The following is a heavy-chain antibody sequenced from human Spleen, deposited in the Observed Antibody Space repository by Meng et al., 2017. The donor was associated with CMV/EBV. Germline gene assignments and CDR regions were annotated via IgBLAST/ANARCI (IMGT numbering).Heavy chain of an antibody. V-gene: IGHV3-74*01. CDR2: FNSYSSST. D-gene: IGHD6-13*01. Sequence: PGKGLVRVSHFNSYSSSTTYADSVKGRFTISRDNSKNTLYLQMNSLRAEDTAVYYCAKDAYSSSWLDNFDYWGQGTLVTVSS. J-gene: IGHJ4*02. CDR3: AKDAYSSSWLDNFDY.